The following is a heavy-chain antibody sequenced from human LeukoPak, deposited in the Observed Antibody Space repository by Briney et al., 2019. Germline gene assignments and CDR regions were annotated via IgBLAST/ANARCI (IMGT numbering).Heavy chain of an antibody. CDR1: GYSFTSYW. CDR3: ARQRPGSGSYYDAFDI. CDR2: IYPGDSDT. D-gene: IGHD3-10*01. V-gene: IGHV5-51*01. J-gene: IGHJ3*02. Sequence: GESLKISCKGSGYSFTSYWIGWVRQMPGKGLEWMGIIYPGDSDTRYSPSFQGQVTISADKSISTAYLQWSSLEASDTAMYYCARQRPGSGSYYDAFDIWGQGTMVTVSS.